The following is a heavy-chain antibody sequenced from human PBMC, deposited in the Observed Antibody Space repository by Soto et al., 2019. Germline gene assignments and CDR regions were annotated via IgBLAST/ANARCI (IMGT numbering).Heavy chain of an antibody. V-gene: IGHV3-30-3*01. CDR3: ARDPMGRYYGSGSYYFDY. CDR1: GFTFSSYA. D-gene: IGHD3-10*01. CDR2: ISYDGSNK. J-gene: IGHJ4*02. Sequence: QVQLVESGGGVVQPGRSLRLSCAASGFTFSSYAMHWVRQAPGKGLEWVAVISYDGSNKYYADSVKGRFTISRDNSKNTAXLQMNSLRAEDTAVYYCARDPMGRYYGSGSYYFDYWGQGTLVTVSS.